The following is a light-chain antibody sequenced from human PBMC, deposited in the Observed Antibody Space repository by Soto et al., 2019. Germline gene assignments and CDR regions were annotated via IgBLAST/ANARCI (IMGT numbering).Light chain of an antibody. Sequence: QSALTQPASVSGSPGQSITISCTGTSSEVGGYDYVSWYQLYPGKAPKLLIYEVTNRPSGVSHRFSGSKSGNTASLTISGLQAEDEADYYCSSYTTSNTLDFGGGTKLTVL. V-gene: IGLV2-14*01. CDR3: SSYTTSNTLD. J-gene: IGLJ2*01. CDR1: SSEVGGYDY. CDR2: EVT.